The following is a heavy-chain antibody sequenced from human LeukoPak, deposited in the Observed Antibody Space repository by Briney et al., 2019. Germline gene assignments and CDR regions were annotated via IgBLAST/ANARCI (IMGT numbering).Heavy chain of an antibody. V-gene: IGHV3-15*01. J-gene: IGHJ4*02. CDR1: GFTFSTAW. D-gene: IGHD2-21*01. CDR2: IKSNSDGGTT. Sequence: GGSLRLSCVASGFTFSTAWMSWLRQAPGKGLEWVGRIKSNSDGGTTDYAASVKGRFTISRDDSKNTVYLQMNSLKTEDTAVYYCLWWDYWGQGTLVTVSS. CDR3: LWWDY.